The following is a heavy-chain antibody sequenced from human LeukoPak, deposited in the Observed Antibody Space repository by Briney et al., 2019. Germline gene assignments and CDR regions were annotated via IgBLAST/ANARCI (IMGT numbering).Heavy chain of an antibody. J-gene: IGHJ4*02. CDR3: ARERVTYYDSSGYIY. V-gene: IGHV3-33*01. D-gene: IGHD3-22*01. Sequence: GGSLRLSCAASGFTFSDYTIHWVRQAPGKGLEWVAVIWYDGSKKYYADSVKGRFTISRDNSKNTLYLQMNSLRAEDTAVYYCARERVTYYDSSGYIYWGQGTLVTVSS. CDR1: GFTFSDYT. CDR2: IWYDGSKK.